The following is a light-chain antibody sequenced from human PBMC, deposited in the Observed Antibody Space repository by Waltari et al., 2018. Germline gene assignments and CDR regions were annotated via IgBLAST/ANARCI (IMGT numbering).Light chain of an antibody. CDR3: QQYYTTPQA. Sequence: DIVMTQSPDSLAVSLGERATINCKSSQSVLYSSNNKNYLAWYQQKPGQPPKLLIYWASTQESGVPDRFSGSESGTDFALTISSLQAEDVAIYYCQQYYTTPQAFGKGTKVEIK. CDR1: QSVLYSSNNKNY. V-gene: IGKV4-1*01. J-gene: IGKJ1*01. CDR2: WAS.